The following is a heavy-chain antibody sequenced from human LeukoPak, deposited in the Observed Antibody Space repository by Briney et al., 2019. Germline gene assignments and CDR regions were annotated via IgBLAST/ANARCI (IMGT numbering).Heavy chain of an antibody. D-gene: IGHD1-14*01. CDR2: IYYSGST. V-gene: IGHV4-39*01. J-gene: IGHJ4*02. CDR1: GGSISGSSYY. Sequence: PSETLSLTCTVSGGSISGSSYYWGWIRQPPGKGLEWIGSIYYSGSTYYNPSLKSRVTISVDTSKNQFSLKLNSVTATDTAVYYCARLAAAGSGRWAPDYWGQGTLVTVSS. CDR3: ARLAAAGSGRWAPDY.